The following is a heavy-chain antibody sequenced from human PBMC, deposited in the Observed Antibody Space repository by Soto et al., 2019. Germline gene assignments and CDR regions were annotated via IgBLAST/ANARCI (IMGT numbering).Heavy chain of an antibody. V-gene: IGHV1-69*12. D-gene: IGHD2-15*01. CDR1: GGTFSSYA. J-gene: IGHJ5*02. CDR2: IIPIFGTA. Sequence: QVQLVQSGAEVKKPGSSVKVSCKASGGTFSSYAISWVRQAPGQGLEWMGGIIPIFGTANYAQKFQGRVTITADESTSTAYMGLSSLRSEDTAVYYCARTYCSGGSCWTYNWFDPWGQGTLVTVSS. CDR3: ARTYCSGGSCWTYNWFDP.